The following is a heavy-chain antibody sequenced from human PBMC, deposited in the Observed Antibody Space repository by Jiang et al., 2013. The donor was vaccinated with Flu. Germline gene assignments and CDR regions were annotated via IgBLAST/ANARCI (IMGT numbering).Heavy chain of an antibody. D-gene: IGHD4-17*01. CDR2: THHEGST. J-gene: IGHJ3*02. V-gene: IGHV4-4*02. CDR1: GDSVSSNDW. CDR3: ARDHDFGDSRWAFDI. Sequence: GSGLVKPSGTLSLTCTVSGDSVSSNDWWNWVRQSPGKGLEWIGETHHEGSTNYNPSLKSRVTISIDTSRNQLSLKLSCVTAADTAMYYCARDHDFGDSRWAFDIWGQGTMVTASS.